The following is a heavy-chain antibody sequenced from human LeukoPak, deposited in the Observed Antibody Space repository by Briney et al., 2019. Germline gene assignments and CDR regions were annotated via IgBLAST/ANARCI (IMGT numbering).Heavy chain of an antibody. CDR2: IYYSGST. V-gene: IGHV4-39*01. CDR1: GGSISSSSYY. D-gene: IGHD3-3*01. J-gene: IGHJ4*02. Sequence: PSETLSLTCTVSGGSISSSSYYWGWIRQPPGKGLEWIGSIYYSGSTYYNPSLKSRVTISVDTSKNQFSLKLSSVTAADTAVYYCARGRPVFGVVTPFDYWGQGTLVTVSS. CDR3: ARGRPVFGVVTPFDY.